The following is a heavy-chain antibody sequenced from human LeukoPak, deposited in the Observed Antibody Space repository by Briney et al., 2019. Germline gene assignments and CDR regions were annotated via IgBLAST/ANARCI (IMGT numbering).Heavy chain of an antibody. V-gene: IGHV3-33*01. D-gene: IGHD3-10*01. CDR1: GFTFSIHG. Sequence: GGSLRLSCAASGFTFSIHGFHWVRQAPGKGLEWVAVIWYDGSQKYYRESVKGRFTISRDDSKNTLYLEMNSLRVEDTALYYCARDVGSFGPGTAHFDYWGQGTLVAVPS. CDR3: ARDVGSFGPGTAHFDY. CDR2: IWYDGSQK. J-gene: IGHJ4*02.